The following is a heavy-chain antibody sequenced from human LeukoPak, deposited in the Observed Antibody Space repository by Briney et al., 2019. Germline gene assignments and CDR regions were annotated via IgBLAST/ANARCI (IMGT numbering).Heavy chain of an antibody. D-gene: IGHD1-26*01. Sequence: GRSLRLSCAASGFTFDDYAMHWVRQAPGKGLEWVSSINWNSGSIGYADSVKGRFTISRDNAKNSLYLQMNSLTAEDTALYYCAKQYSGSYYSPLYFDYWGQGTLVTVSS. CDR1: GFTFDDYA. J-gene: IGHJ4*02. CDR2: INWNSGSI. V-gene: IGHV3-9*01. CDR3: AKQYSGSYYSPLYFDY.